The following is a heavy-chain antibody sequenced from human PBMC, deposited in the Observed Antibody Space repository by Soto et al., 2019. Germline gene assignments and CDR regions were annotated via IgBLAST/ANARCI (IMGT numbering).Heavy chain of an antibody. CDR3: AREPCSGGSCYFDY. CDR1: GFTFSDYY. V-gene: IGHV3-11*04. Sequence: SPRLSCAASGFTFSDYYMSWIRQAPGKGLEWVSYISSSSSTIYYADSVKGRFIISRDNAKNSLYLQMNSLRAEDTAVYYCAREPCSGGSCYFDYWGQGTLVTVSS. CDR2: ISSSSSTI. J-gene: IGHJ4*02. D-gene: IGHD2-15*01.